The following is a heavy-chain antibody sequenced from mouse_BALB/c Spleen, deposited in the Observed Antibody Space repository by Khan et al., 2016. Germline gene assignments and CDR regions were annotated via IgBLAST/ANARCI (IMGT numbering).Heavy chain of an antibody. Sequence: EVKLLESGGGLVQPGGSLKLSCAASGFDFSRYWMSWVRQAPGKGLEWIGEINPDSSTINYTPSLKDKFIISRDNAKNTLYLQMSKVRSKDTARDYCARNHYYGFFAYWGQGTLVTVSA. CDR3: ARNHYYGFFAY. J-gene: IGHJ3*01. CDR1: GFDFSRYW. CDR2: INPDSSTI. V-gene: IGHV4-1*02. D-gene: IGHD1-2*01.